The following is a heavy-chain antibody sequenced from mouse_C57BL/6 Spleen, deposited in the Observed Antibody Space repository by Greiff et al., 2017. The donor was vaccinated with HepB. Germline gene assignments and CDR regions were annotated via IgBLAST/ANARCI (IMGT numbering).Heavy chain of an antibody. CDR3: ARGGYYGSTDY. D-gene: IGHD1-1*01. CDR1: GYTFTSYW. CDR2: IHPNSGST. Sequence: QVQLQQPGTELVKPGASVKLSCKASGYTFTSYWMHWVKQRPGQGLEWIGMIHPNSGSTNYNEKFKSKATLTVDKSSSTAYMQLSSLTSEDSAVYYCARGGYYGSTDYWGQGTTLTVSS. J-gene: IGHJ2*01. V-gene: IGHV1-64*01.